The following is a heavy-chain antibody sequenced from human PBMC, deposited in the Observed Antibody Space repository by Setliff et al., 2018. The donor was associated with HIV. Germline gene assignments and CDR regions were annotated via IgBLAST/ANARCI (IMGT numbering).Heavy chain of an antibody. J-gene: IGHJ3*02. V-gene: IGHV1-2*06. CDR1: GYTFTGYY. Sequence: GASVKVSCKASGYTFTGYYMHWVRQAPGQGLEWMGRINPNSGGTNYAQKVQGGVTMTTDTSTTTAYMELRSLRSEDTAVYYCAKVKKAYYHDSSGYGAFDIWGQGTMVTVSS. CDR3: AKVKKAYYHDSSGYGAFDI. D-gene: IGHD3-22*01. CDR2: INPNSGGT.